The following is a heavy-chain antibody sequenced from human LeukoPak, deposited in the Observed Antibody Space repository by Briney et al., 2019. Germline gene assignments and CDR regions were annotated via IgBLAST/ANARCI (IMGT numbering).Heavy chain of an antibody. CDR2: IIPIFGIT. Sequence: GASVKVSCKASGGTFTNYAISWVRQAPGQGLEWMGGIIPIFGITKYAQKFQGRVTITADESTSTAYMELSSLRSEDTAVYYCATERITMVRGVLEWGQGTLVTVSS. CDR3: ATERITMVRGVLE. CDR1: GGTFTNYA. V-gene: IGHV1-69*13. J-gene: IGHJ4*02. D-gene: IGHD3-10*01.